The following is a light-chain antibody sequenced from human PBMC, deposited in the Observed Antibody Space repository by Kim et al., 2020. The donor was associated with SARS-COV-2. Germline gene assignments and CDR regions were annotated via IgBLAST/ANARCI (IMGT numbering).Light chain of an antibody. CDR3: HQFYSAPPT. J-gene: IGKJ4*01. CDR1: QSVLYNSNNKNY. V-gene: IGKV4-1*01. CDR2: WAS. Sequence: APINCKSSQSVLYNSNNKNYLAWYQQKPGQPPKLLINWASTRQSGVPDRFTGSGSATDFTLTISSLQAEDVAVYYCHQFYSAPPTFGGGTKVDIK.